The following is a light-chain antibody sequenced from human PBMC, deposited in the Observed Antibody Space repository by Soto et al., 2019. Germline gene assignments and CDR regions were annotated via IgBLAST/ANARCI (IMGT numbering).Light chain of an antibody. CDR2: DVS. CDR1: SSDVGSYNY. V-gene: IGLV2-14*01. CDR3: SSYTSSSTRV. J-gene: IGLJ3*02. Sequence: QSALTQPASVSGSPGQSITISCTGTSSDVGSYNYVSWYQQHPAKAPKLMIYDVSNRPSGVSNRFSGSKSGNTASLTISGLQSEDEGDYYCSSYTSSSTRVFGGGTQLTVL.